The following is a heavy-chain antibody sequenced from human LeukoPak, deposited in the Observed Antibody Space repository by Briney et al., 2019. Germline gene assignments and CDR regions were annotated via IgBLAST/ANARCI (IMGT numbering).Heavy chain of an antibody. D-gene: IGHD6-6*01. Sequence: ASVKVSCKASGYTFTGYYMHWVRQAPGQGLEWMGRINPNSGGTNYAQKFQGRVTMTRDTSISTAYMELSRLRSDDTAAYYCACRSSSGLEAWDYWGQGTLVTVSS. J-gene: IGHJ4*02. CDR1: GYTFTGYY. CDR3: ACRSSSGLEAWDY. CDR2: INPNSGGT. V-gene: IGHV1-2*06.